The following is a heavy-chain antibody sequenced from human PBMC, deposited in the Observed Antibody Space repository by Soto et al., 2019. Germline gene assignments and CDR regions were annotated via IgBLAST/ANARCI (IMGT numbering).Heavy chain of an antibody. J-gene: IGHJ4*02. Sequence: AAVKVSCKASGYTFTNYAMHWVRQAPGQRLEWMGWINAGNGNTKYSRKFQGRVTITRDTSASTAYMELSSLRSEDTAVYYCARDLSLVWSFDFWGQGTLVTVS. D-gene: IGHD3-10*01. V-gene: IGHV1-3*01. CDR3: ARDLSLVWSFDF. CDR1: GYTFTNYA. CDR2: INAGNGNT.